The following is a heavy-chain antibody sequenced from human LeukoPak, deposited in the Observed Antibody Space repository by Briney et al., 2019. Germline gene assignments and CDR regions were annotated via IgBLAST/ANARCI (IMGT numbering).Heavy chain of an antibody. CDR2: IKQDGSDK. D-gene: IGHD6-13*01. Sequence: GGSLRLSCVASGFTFSSYWMTWVRQQPGKGLEWVANIKQDGSDKYYLDSVKGRFTISRDNANNSLYLQMNSLRADDTAVHYCVTIDSSSPRDWGQGTLVTVSS. CDR3: VTIDSSSPRD. V-gene: IGHV3-7*03. J-gene: IGHJ4*02. CDR1: GFTFSSYW.